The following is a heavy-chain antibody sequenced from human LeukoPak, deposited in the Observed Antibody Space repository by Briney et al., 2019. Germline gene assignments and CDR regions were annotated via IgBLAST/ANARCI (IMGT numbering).Heavy chain of an antibody. V-gene: IGHV1-8*01. CDR1: GYTFTSYD. Sequence: ASVKVSCKASGYTFTSYDINWVRQATGQVLEWMGWMNPNSGNTGYAQKFQGRVTMTRNTSISTAYMELSSLRSEDTAVYYCARVATYYDSSGFSDYWGQGTLVTVSS. D-gene: IGHD3-22*01. CDR3: ARVATYYDSSGFSDY. J-gene: IGHJ4*02. CDR2: MNPNSGNT.